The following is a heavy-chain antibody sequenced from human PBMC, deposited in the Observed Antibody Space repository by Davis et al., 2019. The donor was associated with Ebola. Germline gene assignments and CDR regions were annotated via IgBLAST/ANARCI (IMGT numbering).Heavy chain of an antibody. J-gene: IGHJ5*02. Sequence: SGPTLVKPTQTLTLTCTFSGFSLSTSGVGVGWIRQPPGKALEWLALIYWDDDKRYSPSLKSKLTITKDTSKNQVVLTMTNMDPVDTATYYCAHSRLKWLGNWFDPWGQGTLVTVSS. CDR3: AHSRLKWLGNWFDP. CDR2: IYWDDDK. V-gene: IGHV2-5*02. CDR1: GFSLSTSGVG. D-gene: IGHD6-19*01.